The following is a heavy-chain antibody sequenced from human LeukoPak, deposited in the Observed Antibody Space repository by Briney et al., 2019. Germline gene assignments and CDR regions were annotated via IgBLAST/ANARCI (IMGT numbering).Heavy chain of an antibody. CDR1: GFTFSSYW. Sequence: GGSLRLSCAASGFTFSSYWMHWVRQAPGKGLVWVSNIKSDGSNINYADSVKGRFTISRDNAKNTLYLQMNSLRAEDTAVYYCAREQRAGWIDYWGQGTLITVSS. CDR3: AREQRAGWIDY. V-gene: IGHV3-74*01. J-gene: IGHJ4*02. D-gene: IGHD6-25*01. CDR2: IKSDGSNI.